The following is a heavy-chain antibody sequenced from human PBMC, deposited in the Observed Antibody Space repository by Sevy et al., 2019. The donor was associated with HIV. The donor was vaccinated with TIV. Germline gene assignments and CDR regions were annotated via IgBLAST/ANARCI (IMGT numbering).Heavy chain of an antibody. D-gene: IGHD3-16*02. CDR3: SRNKYYDSVWTTYRFDVFDI. CDR1: GITFSHAW. CDR2: IKSRADGGTA. Sequence: GGSLRLSCEASGITFSHAWMTWVRQAPGKELEWVGRIKSRADGGTADYAAPVKGRLTISRDDSTNTLYLQMNGLTTGETGVYYCSRNKYYDSVWTTYRFDVFDILGQGTMVTVSS. J-gene: IGHJ3*02. V-gene: IGHV3-15*01.